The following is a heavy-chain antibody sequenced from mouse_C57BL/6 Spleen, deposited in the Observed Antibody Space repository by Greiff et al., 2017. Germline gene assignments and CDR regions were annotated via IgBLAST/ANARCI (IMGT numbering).Heavy chain of an antibody. Sequence: EVKLMESGGGLVQPGGSLSLSCAASGFTFTDYYMSWVRQPPGTALEWLGFIRNKANGYTTEYSASVKGRFTISRDNSQSILYLQMNALRAEDSATYYCARLYYGSSYSYFDYWGQGTTLTVSS. CDR1: GFTFTDYY. D-gene: IGHD1-1*01. V-gene: IGHV7-3*01. J-gene: IGHJ2*01. CDR3: ARLYYGSSYSYFDY. CDR2: IRNKANGYTT.